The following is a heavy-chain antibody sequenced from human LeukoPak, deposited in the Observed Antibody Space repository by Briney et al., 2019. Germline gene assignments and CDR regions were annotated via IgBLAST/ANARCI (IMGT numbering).Heavy chain of an antibody. D-gene: IGHD5-12*01. Sequence: GRSLRLSCAASGFTFSSYGMHWVRQAPGRGLEWVTFISYDGSNKYYADSVKGRFTISRDNAKNSLYLQMNSLRAEDTAVYYCARVGYDSFDYWGQGTLVTVSS. CDR1: GFTFSSYG. CDR3: ARVGYDSFDY. CDR2: ISYDGSNK. V-gene: IGHV3-30*03. J-gene: IGHJ4*02.